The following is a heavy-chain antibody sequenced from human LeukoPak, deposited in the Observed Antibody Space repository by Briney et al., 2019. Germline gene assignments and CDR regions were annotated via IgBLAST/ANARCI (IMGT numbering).Heavy chain of an antibody. CDR1: GFMFSSDN. V-gene: IGHV3-49*04. Sequence: GGSLRLSCAASGFMFSSDNMNWVRQAPGKGLEWVGFIRSKTYGGSTEYAASVKARFTISRDDSKDTLYLQMSGLKAEDTAVYYCTTNAGSYGIDVWGQGTMVTVSS. D-gene: IGHD1-26*01. CDR2: IRSKTYGGST. CDR3: TTNAGSYGIDV. J-gene: IGHJ3*01.